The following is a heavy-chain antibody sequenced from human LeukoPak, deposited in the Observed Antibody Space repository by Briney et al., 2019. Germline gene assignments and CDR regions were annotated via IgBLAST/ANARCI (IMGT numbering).Heavy chain of an antibody. V-gene: IGHV3-66*01. CDR1: GFSVSSNY. CDR2: IYSGESA. CDR3: ARDGGSGYCSSSNCYEGFDY. J-gene: IGHJ4*02. D-gene: IGHD2-2*01. Sequence: GGSLRLSCAASGFSVSSNYLSWVRQAPGKGLEWVSTIYSGESAYYADSVKGRFTISRDNSKNALVLQMNSLTAADTAVYYCARDGGSGYCSSSNCYEGFDYWGQGTLVTVSS.